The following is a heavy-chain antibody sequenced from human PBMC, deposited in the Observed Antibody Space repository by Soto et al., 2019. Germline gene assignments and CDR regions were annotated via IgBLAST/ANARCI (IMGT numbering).Heavy chain of an antibody. V-gene: IGHV3-48*03. CDR2: ISSSGSTI. CDR1: GFTFSSYE. D-gene: IGHD3-22*01. Sequence: LRLSCAASGFTFSSYEMNWVRQAPGKGLEWVSYISSSGSTIYYADSVKGRFTISGDNAKNSLYLQMNSLRAEDTAVYYCARDRDYYDSSGYYSWGQGTLVTVSS. J-gene: IGHJ4*02. CDR3: ARDRDYYDSSGYYS.